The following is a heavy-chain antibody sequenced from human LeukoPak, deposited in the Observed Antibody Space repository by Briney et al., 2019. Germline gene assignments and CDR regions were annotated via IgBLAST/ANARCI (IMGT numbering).Heavy chain of an antibody. CDR1: GFTFSSYE. CDR2: ISTNGDST. J-gene: IGHJ3*02. D-gene: IGHD3-10*01. V-gene: IGHV3-23*01. CDR3: AVAGSGTFDI. Sequence: GGSLRLSCAASGFTFSSYEMNWVRQAPGKGLEWVSTISTNGDSTYYADSVKGRFTISRDNSRNTLSLQMNSLRVEDTAVYYCAVAGSGTFDIWGQGTVVIVSS.